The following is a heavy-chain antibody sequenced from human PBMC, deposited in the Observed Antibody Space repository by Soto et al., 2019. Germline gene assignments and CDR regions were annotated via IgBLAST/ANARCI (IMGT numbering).Heavy chain of an antibody. CDR1: GFTFSSYA. CDR2: ISYDGSNK. J-gene: IGHJ4*02. V-gene: IGHV3-30-3*01. Sequence: QVQLVESGGGVVQPGRSLRLSCAASGFTFSSYAMHWVRQAPGKGLEWVAVISYDGSNKYYADSVKGRFTISRDNSKNTLYLQMDSLRAEDTAVYYCARGDGDWKVDYWGQGTLVTVSS. CDR3: ARGDGDWKVDY. D-gene: IGHD4-17*01.